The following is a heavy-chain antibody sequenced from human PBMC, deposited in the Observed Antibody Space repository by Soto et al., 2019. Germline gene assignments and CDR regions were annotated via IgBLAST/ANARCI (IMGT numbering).Heavy chain of an antibody. CDR2: IYYSGST. Sequence: SETLSLTCTVSGGSISSSSYYWGWIRQPPGKGLEWIGSIYYSGSTYYNPSLKSRVTISVDTSKNQFSLKLSSVTAADTAVYYCARQNSYDVMYVWGQRSSDIVSS. V-gene: IGHV4-39*01. CDR3: ARQNSYDVMYV. J-gene: IGHJ6*02. CDR1: GGSISSSSYY.